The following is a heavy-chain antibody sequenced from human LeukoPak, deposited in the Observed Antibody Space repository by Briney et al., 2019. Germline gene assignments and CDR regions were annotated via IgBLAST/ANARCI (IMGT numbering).Heavy chain of an antibody. CDR2: ISSSGSTI. V-gene: IGHV3-48*03. Sequence: GGSLRLSCAASRFTFSSYEMNWVRQAPGKGLEWVSHISSSGSTIYYTDSVKGRFTISRDNSKNSLYLQMNSLGAEDTAIYYCARTVARIGYWGQGTLVTVSS. CDR1: RFTFSSYE. CDR3: ARTVARIGY. J-gene: IGHJ4*02. D-gene: IGHD4-23*01.